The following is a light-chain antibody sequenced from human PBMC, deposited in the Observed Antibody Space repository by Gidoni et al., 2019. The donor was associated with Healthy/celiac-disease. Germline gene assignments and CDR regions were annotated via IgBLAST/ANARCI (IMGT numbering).Light chain of an antibody. CDR2: GAS. CDR1: QSVSSSY. V-gene: IGKV3-20*01. CDR3: QQYGSTYT. J-gene: IGKJ2*01. Sequence: EIVLTQSPGTLSLSPGERATLSCRSSQSVSSSYVAWYQQKPGQAPSLLIYGASSRATGFPDRFSGNGSGTDFTLTISRLEPEDFTVYYCQQYGSTYTFGQGTKLEIK.